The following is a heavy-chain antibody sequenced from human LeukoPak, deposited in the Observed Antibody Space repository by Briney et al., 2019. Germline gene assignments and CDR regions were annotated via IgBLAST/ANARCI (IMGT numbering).Heavy chain of an antibody. CDR3: AKDTLTYYDFWSGYYFDY. Sequence: GGSLRLSCAASGFTFSSYAMSWVRQAPGKGLEWVSAISGSGGSTYYADSVKGRFTISRDNSKNTLYLQMNSLRAEVTAVYYCAKDTLTYYDFWSGYYFDYWGQGTLVTVSS. CDR1: GFTFSSYA. V-gene: IGHV3-23*01. CDR2: ISGSGGST. J-gene: IGHJ4*01. D-gene: IGHD3-3*01.